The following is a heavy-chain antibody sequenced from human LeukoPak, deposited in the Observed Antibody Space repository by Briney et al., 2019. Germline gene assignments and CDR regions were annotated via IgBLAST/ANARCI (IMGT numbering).Heavy chain of an antibody. V-gene: IGHV4-34*01. D-gene: IGHD3-10*01. CDR1: GGSFSGYY. J-gene: IGHJ4*02. Sequence: SETLSLTCAVYGGSFSGYYWSWIRQPPGKGLEWIGEINHSGSTNYNPSLKSRVTISVDTSKNQFSLKLSSVTAADTAVYYCARRGSPHYYGSGSYYNVWGQGTLVTVSS. CDR3: ARRGSPHYYGSGSYYNV. CDR2: INHSGST.